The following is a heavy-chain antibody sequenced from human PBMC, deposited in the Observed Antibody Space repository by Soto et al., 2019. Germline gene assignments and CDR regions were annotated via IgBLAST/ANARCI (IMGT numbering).Heavy chain of an antibody. CDR2: INPSGDTT. Sequence: QVQLVQSGAEVKKPGASVKVSCKASGYTFSSYYMHWVRQAPGHGLEWMGIINPSGDTTTYPQNFQGRVTMTRDTSTSTLYLELSSLRSEDTDVYYCARGDGYFGSGSTSYFDNWGQGTLFTVSS. V-gene: IGHV1-46*01. J-gene: IGHJ4*02. CDR1: GYTFSSYY. D-gene: IGHD3-10*01. CDR3: ARGDGYFGSGSTSYFDN.